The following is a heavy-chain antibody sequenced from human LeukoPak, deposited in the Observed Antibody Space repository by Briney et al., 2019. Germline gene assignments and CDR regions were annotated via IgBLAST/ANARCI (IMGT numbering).Heavy chain of an antibody. CDR3: ARDYVWGSHEPDY. Sequence: GRSLRLSCAASGFTFDDYAMHWVRQAPGKGLEWISGISWNSGSIGYADSVKGRFTISRDNAKNSLYLQMNSLRAEDSALYYCARDYVWGSHEPDYWGQGTLVTVSS. J-gene: IGHJ4*02. CDR1: GFTFDDYA. CDR2: ISWNSGSI. D-gene: IGHD3-16*01. V-gene: IGHV3-9*01.